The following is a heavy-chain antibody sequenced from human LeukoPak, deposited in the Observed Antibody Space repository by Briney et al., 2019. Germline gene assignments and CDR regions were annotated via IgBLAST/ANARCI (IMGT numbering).Heavy chain of an antibody. Sequence: ASVKVSCKASGYTFTGHYMHWVRQAPGPGPEWMGWINPNSGGTNYAQKFQGRVTMTRDTSISTAYMELSGLRSDDTAVYYCARCSTPHWIFDAFDIWGQGTMVTVSS. V-gene: IGHV1-2*02. CDR2: INPNSGGT. CDR3: ARCSTPHWIFDAFDI. J-gene: IGHJ3*02. CDR1: GYTFTGHY. D-gene: IGHD1-1*01.